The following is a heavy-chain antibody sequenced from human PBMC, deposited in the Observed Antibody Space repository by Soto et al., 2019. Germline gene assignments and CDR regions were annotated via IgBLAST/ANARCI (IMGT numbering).Heavy chain of an antibody. CDR1: GGSISSSSYY. D-gene: IGHD3-22*01. Sequence: SETMSVTCTVAGGSISSSSYYWGWIRQPPGKGLEWIATVHYSGSTYYTPSLKNRVTISADTSKNQFSLRLNSVTAADTAVYYCARQHYYDSSGYYTWNWGQGTLVTVSS. J-gene: IGHJ4*02. V-gene: IGHV4-39*01. CDR3: ARQHYYDSSGYYTWN. CDR2: VHYSGST.